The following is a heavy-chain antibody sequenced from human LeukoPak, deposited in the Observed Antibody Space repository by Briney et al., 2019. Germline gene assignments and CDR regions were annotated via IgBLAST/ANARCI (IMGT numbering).Heavy chain of an antibody. J-gene: IGHJ6*02. CDR2: ISSSGSTI. CDR3: ARASYSSSWHVDGMDV. CDR1: GFTFSDYY. V-gene: IGHV3-11*01. D-gene: IGHD6-13*01. Sequence: GGSLRLSCAASGFTFSDYYMSWIRQAPGKGLEWVSYISSSGSTIYYADSVKGRFTISRDNAKNSLYLQMNSLRAEDTAVYYCARASYSSSWHVDGMDVWGQGTTVTVSS.